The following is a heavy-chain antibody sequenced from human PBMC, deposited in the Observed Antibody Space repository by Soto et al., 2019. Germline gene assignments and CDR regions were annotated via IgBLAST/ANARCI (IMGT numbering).Heavy chain of an antibody. Sequence: SETLSLTCTVPGGTLSGYYWTWIRQSAGGGLEWIGRIYSSGSPNYTPSLKSRVTISLDTSMSHFSLRLRSVSAADTAVYYCARGQRFSDWFDPWGQGTFVTVSS. V-gene: IGHV4-4*07. CDR2: IYSSGSP. CDR3: ARGQRFSDWFDP. J-gene: IGHJ5*02. CDR1: GGTLSGYY. D-gene: IGHD3-3*01.